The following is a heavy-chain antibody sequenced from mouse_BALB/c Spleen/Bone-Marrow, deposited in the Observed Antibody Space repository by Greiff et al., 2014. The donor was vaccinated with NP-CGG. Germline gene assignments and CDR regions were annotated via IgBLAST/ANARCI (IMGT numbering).Heavy chain of an antibody. V-gene: IGHV1S41*01. CDR1: GYTLTSYW. Sequence: DLVKPGASVKLPCKASGYTLTSYWINWIKQRPGQGLEWIGRIAPGSVSTYYNEMFKGKATLTVDTSSSTAYIQLSSLSSEDSAVYFCARGDNSDYWGQGTTLTVSS. CDR3: ARGDNSDY. J-gene: IGHJ2*01. CDR2: IAPGSVST.